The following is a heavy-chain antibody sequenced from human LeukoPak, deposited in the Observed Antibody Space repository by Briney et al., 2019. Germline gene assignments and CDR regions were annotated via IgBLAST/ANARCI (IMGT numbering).Heavy chain of an antibody. D-gene: IGHD6-19*01. CDR3: ASVSGSSGWTGAFDI. V-gene: IGHV3-20*01. J-gene: IGHJ3*02. Sequence: GGSLRLSRAASGFTFDDYGMSWVRQAPGKGLEWVSGINWNGGSTGYADSVKGRFTISRDNAKNSLYLQMNSLRAEDTALYHCASVSGSSGWTGAFDIWGQGTMVTVS. CDR1: GFTFDDYG. CDR2: INWNGGST.